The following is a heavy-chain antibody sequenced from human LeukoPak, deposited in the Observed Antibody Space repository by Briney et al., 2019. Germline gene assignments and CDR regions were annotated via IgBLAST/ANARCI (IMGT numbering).Heavy chain of an antibody. V-gene: IGHV4-59*01. CDR2: IYYSGST. D-gene: IGHD3-3*01. CDR3: ARSLSLRFLEWFPFDY. CDR1: GGSISSYY. Sequence: SETLSLTCTVSGGSISSYYWSWIRQPPGKGLEWIGYIYYSGSTNYNPSLKSRVTISVDTSKNQFSLKLSSVTAADTAVYYCARSLSLRFLEWFPFDYWGQGTLVTVSS. J-gene: IGHJ4*02.